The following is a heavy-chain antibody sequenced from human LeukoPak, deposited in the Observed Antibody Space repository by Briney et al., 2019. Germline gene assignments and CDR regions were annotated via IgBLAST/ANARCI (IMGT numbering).Heavy chain of an antibody. D-gene: IGHD2-21*02. CDR2: MYYGGST. CDR3: ARATDAIFDWFDS. Sequence: PSETLSLTCTVSGGSVSGGNYFWTWIRQPPGKGLEWIGYMYYGGSTYYNPSLKSRVIISVDPSKNQFTLKLTSVSAADTAMYYCARATDAIFDWFDSWGQGTLATVSS. J-gene: IGHJ5*01. V-gene: IGHV4-30-4*01. CDR1: GGSVSGGNYF.